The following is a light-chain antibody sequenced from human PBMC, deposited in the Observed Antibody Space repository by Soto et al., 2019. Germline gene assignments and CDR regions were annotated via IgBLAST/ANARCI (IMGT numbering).Light chain of an antibody. CDR1: QGISSY. CDR2: TAS. J-gene: IGKJ5*01. Sequence: DSQLTQSPSFLSSSAGDRVTITCRASQGISSYLAWYQQKPGKAPNLLIHTASTLQSGVPSRFSGSGSGTDFTLTISSLQPEDFATYYCQQSFLTPHFGQGTRLEIK. V-gene: IGKV1-9*01. CDR3: QQSFLTPH.